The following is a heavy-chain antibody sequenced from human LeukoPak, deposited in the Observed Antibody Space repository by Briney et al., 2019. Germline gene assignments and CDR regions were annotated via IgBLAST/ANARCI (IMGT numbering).Heavy chain of an antibody. V-gene: IGHV3-23*01. J-gene: IGHJ5*02. CDR2: ISGSGGST. Sequence: PGGSLRLSCAASGFTFSAYAMNWVRQAPGKGLEWVSVISGSGGSTSYADSVKGRFTISRDNSKNTLYLQMNSLRAEDTAVYYCARVTVGATSRLDTWGQGTLVTVSS. CDR3: ARVTVGATSRLDT. CDR1: GFTFSAYA. D-gene: IGHD1-26*01.